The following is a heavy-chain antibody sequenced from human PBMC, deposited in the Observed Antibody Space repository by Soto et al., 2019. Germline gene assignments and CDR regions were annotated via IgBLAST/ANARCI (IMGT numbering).Heavy chain of an antibody. J-gene: IGHJ6*02. Sequence: QVQLVQSGGGVVQPGRSPRLSCAASGFTLSDFAMHWVRQAPGKGLEWVALISNDGGIEHYGDSVRGRFTISRDNSKHMLYLQMTSLRVEDTAVYYCAGAVPGMDVWGQGTTVTVSS. CDR2: ISNDGGIE. CDR1: GFTLSDFA. CDR3: AGAVPGMDV. V-gene: IGHV3-30-3*01.